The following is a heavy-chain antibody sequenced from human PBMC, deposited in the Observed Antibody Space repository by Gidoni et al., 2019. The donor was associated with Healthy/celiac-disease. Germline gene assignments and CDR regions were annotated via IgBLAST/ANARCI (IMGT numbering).Heavy chain of an antibody. V-gene: IGHV1-2*02. Sequence: QVQLVQSGAEVKKPGASVKVSCKASGYTFTGYYMHWVRQAPGQGLEWMGWINPNSGGTNYAQKFQGRVTMTRDTSISTAYMELSRLRSDDTAVYYCARGRIVVVAAATPTSDAFDIWGQGTMVTVSS. CDR1: GYTFTGYY. J-gene: IGHJ3*02. D-gene: IGHD2-15*01. CDR3: ARGRIVVVAAATPTSDAFDI. CDR2: INPNSGGT.